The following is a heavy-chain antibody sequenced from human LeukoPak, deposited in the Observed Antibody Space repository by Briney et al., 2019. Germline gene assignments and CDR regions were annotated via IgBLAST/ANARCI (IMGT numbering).Heavy chain of an antibody. Sequence: PSGTLSLTCTVSGGSITSSSDYWGWIRQPPGKGLEWIGTIYYSGSTHYNPSLKSRVIISVDTSRTQFYLRLSSVTAADTAVYYCASHSPVYDSDAFDIWGQGTMVIVSS. D-gene: IGHD3-16*01. V-gene: IGHV4-39*01. CDR1: GGSITSSSDY. J-gene: IGHJ3*02. CDR3: ASHSPVYDSDAFDI. CDR2: IYYSGST.